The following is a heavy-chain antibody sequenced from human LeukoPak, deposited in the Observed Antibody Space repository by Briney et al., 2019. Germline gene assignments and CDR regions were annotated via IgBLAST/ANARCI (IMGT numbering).Heavy chain of an antibody. CDR3: ARGYCGGDCPQDY. D-gene: IGHD2-21*02. J-gene: IGHJ4*02. V-gene: IGHV1-2*02. CDR1: GYTFTGYY. CDR2: INPNSGGT. Sequence: GASVKVPCKASGYTFTGYYMHWVRQAPGQGLEWMGWINPNSGGTNYAQKFQGRVTMTRDTSISTAYMELSRLRSDDTAVYYCARGYCGGDCPQDYWGQGTLVTVSS.